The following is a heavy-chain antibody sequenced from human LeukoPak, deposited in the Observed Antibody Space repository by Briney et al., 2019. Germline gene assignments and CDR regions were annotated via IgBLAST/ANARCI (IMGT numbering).Heavy chain of an antibody. CDR1: GGSISSGDYY. V-gene: IGHV4-30-4*01. J-gene: IGHJ3*02. Sequence: SETLSLTCTVSGGSISSGDYYWSWIRQPPGKGLEWIGYIYYSGSTYYNPSLKSRVTISVDRSKNQFSLKLSSVTAADTAVYYCARGVVVVTATRPYAFDIWGQGTMVTVSS. D-gene: IGHD2-21*02. CDR3: ARGVVVVTATRPYAFDI. CDR2: IYYSGST.